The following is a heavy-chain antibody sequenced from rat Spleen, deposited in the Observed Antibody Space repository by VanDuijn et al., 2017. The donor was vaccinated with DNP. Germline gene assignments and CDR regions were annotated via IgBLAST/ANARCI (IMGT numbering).Heavy chain of an antibody. J-gene: IGHJ2*01. CDR2: ISYEGSST. D-gene: IGHD1-9*01. V-gene: IGHV5-22*01. Sequence: EVQLVESGGGLVQPGRSLKLSCVVSGITFSDHNMAWVRQAPKKGLEWVGTISYEGSSTYYGDSVKGRFTISRDNAKSTLYLQMNSLRSEDTATYYCARQGRTYYGYTYGYWGQGVMVTVSS. CDR3: ARQGRTYYGYTYGY. CDR1: GITFSDHN.